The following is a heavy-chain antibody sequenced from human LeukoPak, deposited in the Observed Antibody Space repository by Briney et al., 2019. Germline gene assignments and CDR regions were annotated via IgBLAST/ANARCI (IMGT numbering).Heavy chain of an antibody. V-gene: IGHV4-61*02. CDR1: GGSISSGSYY. CDR3: ARDRYGSSYRFDP. J-gene: IGHJ5*02. D-gene: IGHD6-13*01. CDR2: IYSSGST. Sequence: PSETLSLTXTVSGGSISSGSYYWSWIRQPAGKGLEWIGRIYSSGSTNYNPSLKSRVTISVDTSKNQFSLKLSSVTAADTAVYYCARDRYGSSYRFDPWGQGTLVTVSS.